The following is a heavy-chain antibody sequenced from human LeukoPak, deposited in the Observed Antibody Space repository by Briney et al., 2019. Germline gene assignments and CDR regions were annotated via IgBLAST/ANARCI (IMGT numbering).Heavy chain of an antibody. D-gene: IGHD7-27*01. V-gene: IGHV1-8*01. Sequence: ASVKVSSKASGYTFTSYDFNWVRQATGQRPEWMGWMSPNSGDTGYAQKFQDRVTMTRNTSISTAYMELSSLRSDDTAVYYCARGPPNWGYDYWGPGTLVTVSS. CDR3: ARGPPNWGYDY. J-gene: IGHJ4*02. CDR2: MSPNSGDT. CDR1: GYTFTSYD.